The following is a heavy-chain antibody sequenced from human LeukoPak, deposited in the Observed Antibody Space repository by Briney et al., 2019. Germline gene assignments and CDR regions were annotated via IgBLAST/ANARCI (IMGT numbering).Heavy chain of an antibody. CDR3: ARYCTFRTCSGTKFDS. J-gene: IGHJ4*02. CDR2: INWNGGST. Sequence: GGSLRLSCAASGFTFDDYGMSWVRQAPGKGLEWVSGINWNGGSTGYADSVKGRFTISRDNGKNSLYLQMNSLRAEDTAVYYCARYCTFRTCSGTKFDSWGQGTLVTVSS. CDR1: GFTFDDYG. V-gene: IGHV3-20*04. D-gene: IGHD1-1*01.